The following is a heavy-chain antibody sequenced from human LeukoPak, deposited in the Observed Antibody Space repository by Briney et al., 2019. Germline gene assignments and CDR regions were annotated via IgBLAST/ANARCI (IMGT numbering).Heavy chain of an antibody. CDR2: IYHSGST. CDR3: ARDCSSTSCQDAFDI. CDR1: GGSISSGGYY. J-gene: IGHJ3*02. D-gene: IGHD2-2*01. Sequence: PSETLSLTCTVSGGSISSGGYYWSWIRQPPGKGLEWIGYIYHSGSTYYNPSLKSRVTISVDRSKSQFSLKLSSVTAADTAVYYCARDCSSTSCQDAFDIWGQGTMVTVSS. V-gene: IGHV4-30-2*01.